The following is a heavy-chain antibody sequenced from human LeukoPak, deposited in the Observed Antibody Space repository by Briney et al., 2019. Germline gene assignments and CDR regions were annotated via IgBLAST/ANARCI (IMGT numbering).Heavy chain of an antibody. D-gene: IGHD6-13*01. Sequence: GGSLRLSCAASGFTFSSYWMHWVRDVPGKGLVWVSRINSDGSSTRDADSVKGRFTISRDNAKNTLYLQMNSLRAEGTAVYYCARDLDIAAAYYFDYWGQGTLVTVSS. J-gene: IGHJ4*02. V-gene: IGHV3-74*01. CDR2: INSDGSST. CDR3: ARDLDIAAAYYFDY. CDR1: GFTFSSYW.